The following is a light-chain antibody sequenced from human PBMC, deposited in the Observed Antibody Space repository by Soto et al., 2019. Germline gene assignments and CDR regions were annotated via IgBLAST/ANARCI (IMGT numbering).Light chain of an antibody. V-gene: IGKV3-11*01. CDR1: QSIGNY. Sequence: EVVLTQSPATLSLSPGEGATLSCRASQSIGNYLAWYQQKPGQAPRLLSYATSNRATGIPARFSGSGSGTDFPLTIRSLEPEDFAVYYCQQRSSWPFTFGPGTKVDIK. J-gene: IGKJ3*01. CDR3: QQRSSWPFT. CDR2: ATS.